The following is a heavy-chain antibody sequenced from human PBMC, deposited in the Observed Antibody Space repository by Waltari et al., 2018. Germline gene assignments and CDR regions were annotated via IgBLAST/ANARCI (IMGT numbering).Heavy chain of an antibody. V-gene: IGHV1-2*02. Sequence: QVQLVQSGAEVKKPGASVKVSCKTSGYPFTSYYMHWVRQAPGQGLEWMGWVNTRNCGTNYAQKYQGRVTMTRDTSISTAYMELSRLISNDTAVYYCARTYQSGSYSDYWGQGTPVTVSS. D-gene: IGHD1-26*01. CDR3: ARTYQSGSYSDY. J-gene: IGHJ4*02. CDR1: GYPFTSYY. CDR2: VNTRNCGT.